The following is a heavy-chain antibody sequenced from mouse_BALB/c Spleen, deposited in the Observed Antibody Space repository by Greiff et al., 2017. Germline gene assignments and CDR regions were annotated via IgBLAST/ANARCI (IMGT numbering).Heavy chain of an antibody. Sequence: DVQLQESGPGLVKPSQSLSLTCSVTGYSITSGYYWNWIRQFPGNKLEWMGYISYDGSNNYNPSLKNRISITRDTSKNQFFLKLNSVTTEDTATYYCARDRGLYAMDYWGQGTSVTVSS. CDR2: ISYDGSN. J-gene: IGHJ4*01. D-gene: IGHD3-3*01. CDR3: ARDRGLYAMDY. CDR1: GYSITSGYY. V-gene: IGHV3-6*02.